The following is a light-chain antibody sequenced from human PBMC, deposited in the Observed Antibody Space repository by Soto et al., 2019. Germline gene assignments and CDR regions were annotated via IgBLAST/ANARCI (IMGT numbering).Light chain of an antibody. Sequence: DIQMTQSPSFVSASVGDRVTITCRASQPISNWLAWYQQKPGKAPKLLIYVASALHSGVPSRFSGSGSGTEFTLTISSLQSEDFAVYYCQQYLNWPPTTFGQGTRLEIK. V-gene: IGKV1-12*01. CDR3: QQYLNWPPTT. J-gene: IGKJ5*01. CDR2: VAS. CDR1: QPISNW.